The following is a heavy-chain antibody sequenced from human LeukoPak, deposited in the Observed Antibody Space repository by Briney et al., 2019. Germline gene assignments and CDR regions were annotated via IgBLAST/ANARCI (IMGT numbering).Heavy chain of an antibody. Sequence: TSETLSLTCAVYGGSFSGYYWSWIRQPPGKGLEWGGEINHSGSTNYNPSLKSQVTISVDTSKNQFSLKLSSVTAAGTAVYYCARGRGRGLVGWLQLGPLGYYYYGMDVWGQGTTVTVSS. J-gene: IGHJ6*02. V-gene: IGHV4-34*01. CDR1: GGSFSGYY. D-gene: IGHD5-24*01. CDR3: ARGRGRGLVGWLQLGPLGYYYYGMDV. CDR2: INHSGST.